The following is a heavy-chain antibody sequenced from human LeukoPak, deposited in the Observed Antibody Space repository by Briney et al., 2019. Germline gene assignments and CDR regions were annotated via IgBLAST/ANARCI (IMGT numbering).Heavy chain of an antibody. CDR1: GGSISSYY. V-gene: IGHV4-4*09. Sequence: KASETLSLTCTVSGGSISSYYWSWIRQPPGKGLEWIGYIYTSGSTNYNPSLKSRVTISVDTSKNQFSLKLSSVTAADTAVYYCARGGGYCSSTSCLRYPYNWFDPWGQGTLVTVSS. CDR2: IYTSGST. D-gene: IGHD2-2*01. CDR3: ARGGGYCSSTSCLRYPYNWFDP. J-gene: IGHJ5*02.